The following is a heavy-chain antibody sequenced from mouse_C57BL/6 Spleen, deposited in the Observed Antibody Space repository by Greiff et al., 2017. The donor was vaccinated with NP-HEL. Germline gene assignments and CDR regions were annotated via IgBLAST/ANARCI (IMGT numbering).Heavy chain of an antibody. J-gene: IGHJ4*01. CDR3: SISGSTYSMDY. D-gene: IGHD1-1*01. CDR2: IYPGDGDT. CDR1: GYAFSSSW. Sequence: VQLQQSGPELVKPGASVKISCKASGYAFSSSWMNWVKQRPGKGLEWIGRIYPGDGDTNYNGKFKGKATLTADKSSSTAYMQLSSLTSEDSAVYVCSISGSTYSMDYWGQGTSVTVSS. V-gene: IGHV1-82*01.